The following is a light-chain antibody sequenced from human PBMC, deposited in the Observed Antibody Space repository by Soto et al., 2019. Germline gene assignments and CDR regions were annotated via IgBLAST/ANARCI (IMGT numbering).Light chain of an antibody. CDR2: SAS. V-gene: IGKV1-39*01. Sequence: DIQMTQSPSSLSASVGDRVTNTCRASQSISSYLNWYQQKPGKAPKVLIYSASNLQSGVPSRFSGSGSGTDFTLTISSLQPEDFATYYCQQSYNTPRTFGQGTKVDIK. CDR1: QSISSY. J-gene: IGKJ1*01. CDR3: QQSYNTPRT.